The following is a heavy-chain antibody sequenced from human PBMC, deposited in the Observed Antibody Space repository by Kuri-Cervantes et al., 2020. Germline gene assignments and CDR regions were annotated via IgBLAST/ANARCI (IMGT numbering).Heavy chain of an antibody. CDR1: GFTFSGYW. D-gene: IGHD3-22*01. Sequence: GGSLRLSCAASGFTFSGYWMSWVRQAPGKGLEWVANIKQDGSNKYYADSVKGRFTISRDNSKNTLYLQMNSLRAEDTAVYYCARSSYDSSGYYYLGLDYWGQGTLVTVSS. V-gene: IGHV3-7*01. CDR3: ARSSYDSSGYYYLGLDY. CDR2: IKQDGSNK. J-gene: IGHJ4*02.